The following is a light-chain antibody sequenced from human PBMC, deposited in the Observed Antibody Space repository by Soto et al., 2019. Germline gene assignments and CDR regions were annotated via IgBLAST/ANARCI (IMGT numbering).Light chain of an antibody. CDR3: QQYGSSPQT. J-gene: IGKJ1*01. CDR2: AAS. Sequence: EIVLTQSPGTLSLSPGERATVSCRASQSVSSKYVAWYQQKRGQAPRLLIYAASSRAAGIPDRFSGSGSGTDFTLTISRLESEDFAVYYCQQYGSSPQTFGQGTKVEIK. V-gene: IGKV3-20*01. CDR1: QSVSSKY.